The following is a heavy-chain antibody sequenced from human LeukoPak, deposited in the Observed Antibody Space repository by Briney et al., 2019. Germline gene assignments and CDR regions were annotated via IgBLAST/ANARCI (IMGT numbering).Heavy chain of an antibody. CDR2: MNPNSGNT. D-gene: IGHD2-15*01. CDR1: GYTFTSYG. CDR3: NGGGYHSMDV. Sequence: ASVKVSCKASGYTFTSYGISWVRQATGQGLEWMGWMNPNSGNTGYAQKFQGRVTMTRNISISTAYMELSSLRSEDTAVYYCNGGGYHSMDVWGQGTTVTVSS. V-gene: IGHV1-8*02. J-gene: IGHJ6*02.